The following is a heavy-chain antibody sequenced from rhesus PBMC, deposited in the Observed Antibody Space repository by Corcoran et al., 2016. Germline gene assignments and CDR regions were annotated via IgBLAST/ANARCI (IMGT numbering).Heavy chain of an antibody. CDR3: AREHSGYDY. CDR2: IYGSSTST. Sequence: QVQLQESGPGVVKPSETLSLTCAVSGGSISDSYRWSWIRQPPGKGLEWIGYIYGSSTSTTYNPSLKSRVTISKDTSKNQFSLKLSSVTAADTAVYYCAREHSGYDYWGQGVLVTVSS. CDR1: GGSISDSYR. D-gene: IGHD5-24*01. V-gene: IGHV4S10*01. J-gene: IGHJ4*01.